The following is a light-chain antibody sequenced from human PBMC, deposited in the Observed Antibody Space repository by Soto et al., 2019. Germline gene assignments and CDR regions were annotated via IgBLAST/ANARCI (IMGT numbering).Light chain of an antibody. CDR3: QQYNTYLGT. J-gene: IGKJ1*01. Sequence: DIQMTQSPSTLSASVGDRVTITCRASQSISTWLAWYQQKPGKAPNLLIYDASSLESGVPSRFSGSGSGTEFTLTISSLQPADFATYYCQQYNTYLGTFGQGTKVDIK. V-gene: IGKV1-5*01. CDR2: DAS. CDR1: QSISTW.